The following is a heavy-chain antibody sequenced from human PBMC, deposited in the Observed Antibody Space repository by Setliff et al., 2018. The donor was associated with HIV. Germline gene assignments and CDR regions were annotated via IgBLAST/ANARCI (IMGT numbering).Heavy chain of an antibody. CDR1: GGSFSGYY. J-gene: IGHJ4*02. CDR3: ARSNYDSSFDY. V-gene: IGHV4-34*01. CDR2: INHSGST. D-gene: IGHD3-22*01. Sequence: SETLSLTCAVYGGSFSGYYWSWIRQPPEKGLEWIGEINHSGSTIYNPSLKSRVNISVDTSKNQFSLKLTSVTAADTAVYYCARSNYDSSFDYWGQGTLVTVSS.